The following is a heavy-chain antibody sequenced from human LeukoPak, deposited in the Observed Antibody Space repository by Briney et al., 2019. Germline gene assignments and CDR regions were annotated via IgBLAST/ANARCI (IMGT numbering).Heavy chain of an antibody. CDR1: GFSVSSNY. J-gene: IGHJ5*02. CDR2: IYSGGST. CDR3: ARGQGSRYCTNGVCYWFDP. V-gene: IGHV3-53*01. D-gene: IGHD2-8*01. Sequence: GGSLRLSCAASGFSVSSNYMNWVRQAPGKGLEWVSVIYSGGSTDYADSVKGRFTISRDNSKNTLYLQVNSLRAEDTAVYYCARGQGSRYCTNGVCYWFDPWGQGTLVTVSS.